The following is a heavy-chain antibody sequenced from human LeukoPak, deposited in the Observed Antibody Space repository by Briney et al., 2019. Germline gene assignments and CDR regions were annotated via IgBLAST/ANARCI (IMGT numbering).Heavy chain of an antibody. CDR2: IKEVGREK. J-gene: IGHJ3*02. V-gene: IGHV3-7*01. CDR3: ATSQTTSGRYGNAFDI. CDR1: GFVLTRFW. D-gene: IGHD6-19*01. Sequence: GGSLRLSCVGSGFVLTRFWMSWVRQAPGKGPEWVANIKEVGREKYYVDSVKGRFTISRDNAKNSLDLQMNNLRVEDTAVYYCATSQTTSGRYGNAFDIWGQGTTVTVSS.